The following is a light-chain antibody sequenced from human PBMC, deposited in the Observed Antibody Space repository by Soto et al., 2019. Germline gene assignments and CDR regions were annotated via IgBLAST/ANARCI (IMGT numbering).Light chain of an antibody. CDR1: SSDVGAYYS. CDR2: GVT. V-gene: IGLV2-14*01. J-gene: IGLJ1*01. Sequence: QSALTQPASVSGSPGQSITISCTGTSSDVGAYYSVSWYQHHPGKAPKLIIYGVTNRPSGVSNRFSASKSGNTASLTISGLQAEDEADYHCSSYTSGSSHYVFGTGTKVTVL. CDR3: SSYTSGSSHYV.